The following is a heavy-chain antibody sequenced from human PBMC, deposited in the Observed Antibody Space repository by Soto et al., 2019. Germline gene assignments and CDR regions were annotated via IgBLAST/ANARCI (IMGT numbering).Heavy chain of an antibody. CDR2: ISGRGGNT. D-gene: IGHD2-15*01. CDR1: GFTFSNYA. J-gene: IGHJ4*02. Sequence: GGSLRLSCAASGFTFSNYAMSWVRQAPGKGLEWVSTISGRGGNTYYADSVKGRFTISRDNSRNTLYLQMDSLRVEDSAVYSCAKAGCSGGTCYLYYFDYWGQGALVTVS. V-gene: IGHV3-23*01. CDR3: AKAGCSGGTCYLYYFDY.